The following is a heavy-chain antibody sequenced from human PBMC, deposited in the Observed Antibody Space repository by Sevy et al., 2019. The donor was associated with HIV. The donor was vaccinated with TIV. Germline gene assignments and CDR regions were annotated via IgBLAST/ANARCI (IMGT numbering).Heavy chain of an antibody. V-gene: IGHV1-69*13. CDR2: IITSAGKV. CDR1: GGTFRCYI. D-gene: IGHD2-21*02. Sequence: ASVKVSCRTFGGTFRCYIIAWMRQAPGQGLEWMGGIITSAGKVNYAQKFRGRVTITADDSTSTTYMEMSSLRSEDTAIYYCSRVYSCGGACYYFDYWGQGTLVTVSS. J-gene: IGHJ4*02. CDR3: SRVYSCGGACYYFDY.